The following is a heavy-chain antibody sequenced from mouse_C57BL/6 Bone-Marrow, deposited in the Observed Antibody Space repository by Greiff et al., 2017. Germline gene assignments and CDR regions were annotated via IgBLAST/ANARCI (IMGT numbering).Heavy chain of an antibody. D-gene: IGHD1-1*01. V-gene: IGHV1-81*01. Sequence: VKLQQSGAELARPGASVKLSCKASGYTFTSSGISWVKQRTGPGLEWIGELYPRSGNTYYNEKFEGKATLAADKSSSTAYMELRSLTSEDSAVYFCAREKIVATGWYFDVWGTGTTVTVSS. CDR3: AREKIVATGWYFDV. J-gene: IGHJ1*03. CDR1: GYTFTSSG. CDR2: LYPRSGNT.